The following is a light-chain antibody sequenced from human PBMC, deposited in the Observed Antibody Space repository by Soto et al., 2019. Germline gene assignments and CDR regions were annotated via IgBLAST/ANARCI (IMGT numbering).Light chain of an antibody. J-gene: IGKJ4*01. V-gene: IGKV4-1*01. Sequence: DIVMTQSPDSLAVSLGERATINCKSSQSLLYSSNNKNYLAWYQQKPGQPPNLLIYWASTRESGVPDRFSGSGSGTDFTLTISSLQAEDVAVYYCQQYFLTGLTFGGGTKVEIK. CDR2: WAS. CDR3: QQYFLTGLT. CDR1: QSLLYSSNNKNY.